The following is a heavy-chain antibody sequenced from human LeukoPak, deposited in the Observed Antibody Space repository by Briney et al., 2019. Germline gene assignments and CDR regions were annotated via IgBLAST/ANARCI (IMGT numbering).Heavy chain of an antibody. V-gene: IGHV3-11*01. CDR3: ASLRGVNR. D-gene: IGHD3-10*01. Sequence: GGSLRLSCAASGFTFSDYYMSWIRQPPGKGLEWVSYISSSGTTIYYADSVRGRFTASRDNARNSLYLQMDSLSAEDTAVYYCASLRGVNRWGQGTLVTVSS. CDR2: ISSSGTTI. CDR1: GFTFSDYY. J-gene: IGHJ4*02.